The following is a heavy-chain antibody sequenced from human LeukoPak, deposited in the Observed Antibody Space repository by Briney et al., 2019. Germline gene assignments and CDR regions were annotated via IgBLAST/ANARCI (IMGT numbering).Heavy chain of an antibody. CDR1: GYTFTSYG. J-gene: IGHJ5*02. Sequence: GASVKVSCKASGYTFTSYGISWVRQAPGQGLEWMGGIIPIFGTANYAQKFQGRVTITADESTSTAYMELSSLRSEDTAVYYCARVTTANLSGWYAGGWFDPWGQGTLVTVSS. D-gene: IGHD6-19*01. V-gene: IGHV1-69*13. CDR2: IIPIFGTA. CDR3: ARVTTANLSGWYAGGWFDP.